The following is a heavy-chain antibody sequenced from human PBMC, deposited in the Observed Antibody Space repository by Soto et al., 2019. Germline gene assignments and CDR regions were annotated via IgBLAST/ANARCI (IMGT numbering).Heavy chain of an antibody. CDR1: GGSISSGGYY. V-gene: IGHV4-31*03. Sequence: QVQLQESGPGLVKPSQTLSLTCTVSGGSISSGGYYWSWIRQHPGKGLEWIGYIYYSGSTYYNPSLRGRVTISVDTSKNQFSLKLSSVTAADTAVYYCARGFSVGRFYGSGSYEYWGQGTLVTVSS. CDR2: IYYSGST. D-gene: IGHD3-10*01. CDR3: ARGFSVGRFYGSGSYEY. J-gene: IGHJ4*02.